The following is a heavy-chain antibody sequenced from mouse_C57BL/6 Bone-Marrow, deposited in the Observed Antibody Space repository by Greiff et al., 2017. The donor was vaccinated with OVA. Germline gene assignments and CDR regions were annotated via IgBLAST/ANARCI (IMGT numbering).Heavy chain of an antibody. CDR3: AILLYDYDPYYYAMDY. J-gene: IGHJ4*01. V-gene: IGHV1-74*01. CDR2: IHPSDSDT. Sequence: QVQLQQPGAELVKPGASVKVSCKASGYTFTSYWMHWVKQRPGQGLEWIGRIHPSDSDTNYNQKFKGKARLTVDKSSSTAYMQLSSLTSEDSAVYYCAILLYDYDPYYYAMDYWGQGTSVTVSS. CDR1: GYTFTSYW. D-gene: IGHD2-4*01.